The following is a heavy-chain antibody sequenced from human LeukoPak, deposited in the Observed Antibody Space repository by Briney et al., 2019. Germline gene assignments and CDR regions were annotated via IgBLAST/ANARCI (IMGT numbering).Heavy chain of an antibody. CDR1: GFTFSSYG. Sequence: PGRSLRLSCAASGFTFSSYGMHWVRQAPGKGLEWVAVIWYDGSDKYYADSVKGRFTISRDNSKNTLYLQMNSLRAEDTAVYYCASQGLGYCTGGSCGSLDYWGQGTLVTVSS. CDR3: ASQGLGYCTGGSCGSLDY. CDR2: IWYDGSDK. V-gene: IGHV3-33*01. J-gene: IGHJ4*02. D-gene: IGHD2-15*01.